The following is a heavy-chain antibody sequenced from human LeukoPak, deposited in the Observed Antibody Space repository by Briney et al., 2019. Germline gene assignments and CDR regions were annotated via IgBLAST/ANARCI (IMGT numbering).Heavy chain of an antibody. CDR1: GGSISSSTYY. CDR3: ASLSRGRYYYDSSGYYYVYY. J-gene: IGHJ4*02. Sequence: SETLSLTCTVSGGSISSSTYYWGWIRQPPGKGLEWIGNLYYTGRTYYNPSLKSRVTISVDTSKNQFFLQLSSVTAADTAVYYCASLSRGRYYYDSSGYYYVYYWGQGTLVTVSS. CDR2: LYYTGRT. D-gene: IGHD3-22*01. V-gene: IGHV4-39*01.